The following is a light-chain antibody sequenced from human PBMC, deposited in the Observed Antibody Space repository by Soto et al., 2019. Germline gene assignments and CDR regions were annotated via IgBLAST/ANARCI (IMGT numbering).Light chain of an antibody. J-gene: IGKJ1*01. CDR1: QNVSPTY. CDR3: QHYDKSPMWT. CDR2: GAS. Sequence: VLTQSPATLSLSPGERATLSCRASQNVSPTYLAWYQQKPGQAPRLLIYGASTRATGVPDRFSGSGSGTDFTLVNSRLEPEDFALYYCQHYDKSPMWTFGQGTKVE. V-gene: IGKV3-20*01.